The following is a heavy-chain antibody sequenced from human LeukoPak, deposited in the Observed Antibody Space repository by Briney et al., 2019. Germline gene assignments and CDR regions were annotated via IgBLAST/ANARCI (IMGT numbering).Heavy chain of an antibody. D-gene: IGHD3-10*01. CDR2: IIGSGGST. V-gene: IGHV3-23*01. J-gene: IGHJ4*02. CDR3: AKIPAGFGEGGGNY. CDR1: GFTFSSYA. Sequence: PGGSLRLSCAASGFTFSSYAMSWVRQAPGKGLEWVSGIIGSGGSTYYGDSVKGRFTIARDNSKNTLYLQMNSLRAEDTAVYYCAKIPAGFGEGGGNYWGQGTLVTVSS.